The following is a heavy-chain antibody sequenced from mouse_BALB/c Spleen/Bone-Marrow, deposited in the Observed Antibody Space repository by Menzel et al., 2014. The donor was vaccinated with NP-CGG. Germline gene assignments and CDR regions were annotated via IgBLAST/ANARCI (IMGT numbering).Heavy chain of an antibody. D-gene: IGHD2-1*01. J-gene: IGHJ4*01. CDR2: ISNGGGST. Sequence: EVHLVESGGGLVQPGGSLKLSCATSGFTFSDYYMYWVRQTPEKRLEWVAYISNGGGSTYYPDTVKGQFTISRDNAKNTLYLQMSRLKSEDAAMYYCARHLYGNYGAMDYWGQGTSVTVSS. CDR3: ARHLYGNYGAMDY. CDR1: GFTFSDYY. V-gene: IGHV5-12*02.